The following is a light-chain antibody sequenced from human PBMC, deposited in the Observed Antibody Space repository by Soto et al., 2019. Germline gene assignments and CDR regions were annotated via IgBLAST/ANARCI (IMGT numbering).Light chain of an antibody. J-gene: IGKJ4*01. CDR2: DAS. CDR1: QDISNY. CDR3: QQYDILPRT. Sequence: DIQMTQSPSSLSASVGDRVTITCQASQDISNYLNWYQQKPGKAPKLLIYDASNLETGVPSRFSGSGSGTEFTFTISILQPEDIATYYCQQYDILPRTFGGGTKVEIK. V-gene: IGKV1-33*01.